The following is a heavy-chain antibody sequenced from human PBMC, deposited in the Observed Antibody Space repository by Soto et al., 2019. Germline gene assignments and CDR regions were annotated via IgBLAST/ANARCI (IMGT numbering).Heavy chain of an antibody. J-gene: IGHJ4*02. D-gene: IGHD3-10*01. V-gene: IGHV4-59*01. CDR3: ARDGSGRPATY. CDR1: GGSITSYY. CDR2: IYSSGST. Sequence: PSETLCLTCTVSGGSITSYYWTWIRQPPGKGLEWIGYIYSSGSTNYNPSLKSRVTISVDTSKNQFSLKLNSVTAADTAVYYCARDGSGRPATYWGQGTLVTVSS.